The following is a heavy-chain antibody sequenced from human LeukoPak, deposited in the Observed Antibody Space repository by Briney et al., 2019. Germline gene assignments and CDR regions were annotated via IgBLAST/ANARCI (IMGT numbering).Heavy chain of an antibody. CDR2: ISYDGSNK. V-gene: IGHV3-30*18. J-gene: IGHJ3*02. CDR1: GFTFSSYG. CDR3: AKDSTYYYDSSGFGGAFDI. Sequence: GGSLRLSCAASGFTFSSYGMHWVRQAPGKGLEWVAVISYDGSNKYYADSVKGRFTISRDNSKNTLYLQMNSPRAEDTAVYYCAKDSTYYYDSSGFGGAFDIWGQGTMVTVSS. D-gene: IGHD3-22*01.